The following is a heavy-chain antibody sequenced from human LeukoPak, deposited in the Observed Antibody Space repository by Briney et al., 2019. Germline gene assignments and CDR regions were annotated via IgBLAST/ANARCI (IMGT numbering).Heavy chain of an antibody. CDR1: GFTFSSYG. D-gene: IGHD5-18*01. CDR2: IQYDGSNK. CDR3: AKVFHGIQLWSGFDY. Sequence: PGGSLRLSCAASGFTFSSYGMHWVRQAPGKGLEWVAFIQYDGSNKYYADSVKGRFTISREHSKNTLYLLMNSLRAEDTAVYYCAKVFHGIQLWSGFDYWGQGTLVTVSS. V-gene: IGHV3-30*02. J-gene: IGHJ4*02.